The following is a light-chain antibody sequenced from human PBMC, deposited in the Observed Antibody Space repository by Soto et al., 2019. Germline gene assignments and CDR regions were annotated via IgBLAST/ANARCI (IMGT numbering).Light chain of an antibody. Sequence: QSVLTQPPSASGTPGQRVTISCSGGSSNIGINTVNWYQQLPGTAPKLLIYNNNQRPSGVSDRFSGSKSGTSASLAISGLQSEDEADYYCAAWDDSLNGVVFGGGTKVTVL. CDR3: AAWDDSLNGVV. V-gene: IGLV1-44*01. J-gene: IGLJ2*01. CDR2: NNN. CDR1: SSNIGINT.